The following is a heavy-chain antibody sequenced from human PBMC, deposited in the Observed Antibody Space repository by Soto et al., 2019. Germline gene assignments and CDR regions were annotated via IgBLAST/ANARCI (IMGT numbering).Heavy chain of an antibody. CDR2: IYYSGST. CDR3: ARDAAGYCSRGSCYGNDY. CDR1: GGSISSSSYY. D-gene: IGHD2-15*01. V-gene: IGHV4-39*02. J-gene: IGHJ4*02. Sequence: LSLTCTVSGGSISSSSYYWGWIRQPPGKGLEWIGSIYYSGSTYNNPSLKSRVTISVDTSKNQFSLKLSSVTAADTAVYYCARDAAGYCSRGSCYGNDYWGQGTAVSFSS.